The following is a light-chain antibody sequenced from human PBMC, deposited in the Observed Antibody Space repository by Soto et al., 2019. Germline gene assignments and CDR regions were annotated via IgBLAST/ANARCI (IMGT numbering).Light chain of an antibody. V-gene: IGKV3D-20*02. Sequence: ESVLTQSPGTLSLSPGERATLSCRASQSVSTSYLAWYQQKPGQAPRLLIYGASSRATGIPDRFSGSGFGTDFTLTISSLEPEDFAVYYCQQRSTYTFGQGTKLEIK. CDR3: QQRSTYT. J-gene: IGKJ2*01. CDR1: QSVSTSY. CDR2: GAS.